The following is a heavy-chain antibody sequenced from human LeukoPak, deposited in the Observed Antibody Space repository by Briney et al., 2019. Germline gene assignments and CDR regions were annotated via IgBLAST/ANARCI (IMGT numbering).Heavy chain of an antibody. J-gene: IGHJ4*02. CDR3: AKDLLSSLKYYYDSSGYYYPGY. D-gene: IGHD3-22*01. CDR2: ISGSGGST. CDR1: GFTFSSYG. V-gene: IGHV3-23*01. Sequence: SGGSLRLSCAASGFTFSSYGMSWARQAPGKGLEWVSAISGSGGSTYYADSVKGRFTISRDNSKNTLYLQMNSLRAEDTAVYYCAKDLLSSLKYYYDSSGYYYPGYWGQGTLVTVSS.